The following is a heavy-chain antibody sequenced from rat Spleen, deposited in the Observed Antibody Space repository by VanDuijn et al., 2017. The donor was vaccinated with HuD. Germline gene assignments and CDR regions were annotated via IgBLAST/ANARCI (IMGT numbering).Heavy chain of an antibody. D-gene: IGHD1-12*03. V-gene: IGHV5-25*01. Sequence: EVQLVESGGGLVQPGRSLKLSCAASGFSFSNYDMAWVRQAPTKGLEWVASISIGGGSTYYRDSVTGRFTVSRDNGESTLYLQMDSLRSEDTATYYCARHHYDGYYHGPVLGVMDAWGQGASVTVSS. CDR2: ISIGGGST. J-gene: IGHJ4*01. CDR3: ARHHYDGYYHGPVLGVMDA. CDR1: GFSFSNYD.